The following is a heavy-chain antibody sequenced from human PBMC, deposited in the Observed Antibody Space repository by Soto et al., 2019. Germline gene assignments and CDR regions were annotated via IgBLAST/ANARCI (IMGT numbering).Heavy chain of an antibody. Sequence: SQTLSLTCVISGDSVSSNSAAWNWIRQSPSRGLEWLGRTYYRSKWYNDYAVSVKSRITINPDTSKNQFSLQLNSVTPEDTAVFYCAREFEDKQYYYYGMDVWGQGTTVTVSS. CDR1: GDSVSSNSAA. J-gene: IGHJ6*02. CDR2: TYYRSKWYN. CDR3: AREFEDKQYYYYGMDV. D-gene: IGHD3-10*01. V-gene: IGHV6-1*01.